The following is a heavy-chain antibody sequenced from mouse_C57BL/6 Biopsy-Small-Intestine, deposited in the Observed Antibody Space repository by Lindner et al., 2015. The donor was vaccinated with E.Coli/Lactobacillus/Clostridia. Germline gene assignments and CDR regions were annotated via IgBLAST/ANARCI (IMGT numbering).Heavy chain of an antibody. V-gene: IGHV1S22*01. CDR3: TRGGPGIPDNWFDP. CDR2: INPSTGST. CDR1: GYTFTSFY. D-gene: IGHD4-1*02. Sequence: SVKVSCKASGYTFTSFYMHWVRQAPGQGLEWMGIINPSTGSTTYAQKFQGRVTMTRDTSASTVYMELNNLRSEDTAVYYCTRGGPGIPDNWFDPWGQGTLVTVSS. J-gene: IGHJ4*01.